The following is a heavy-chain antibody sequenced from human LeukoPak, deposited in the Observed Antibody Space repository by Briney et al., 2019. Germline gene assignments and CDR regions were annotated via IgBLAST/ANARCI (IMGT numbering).Heavy chain of an antibody. D-gene: IGHD5-24*01. CDR2: IYYIGST. V-gene: IGHV4-59*01. CDR3: ARDQRDGYNYAFDI. CDR1: GGSISSYY. Sequence: SETLSLTCTVSGGSISSYYWSWIRQPPGMGLEWIGYIYYIGSTNYNPSLKSRVTISIDTSKNQFSLKLSSVTAADTAVYYCARDQRDGYNYAFDIWGQGTMVTVSS. J-gene: IGHJ3*02.